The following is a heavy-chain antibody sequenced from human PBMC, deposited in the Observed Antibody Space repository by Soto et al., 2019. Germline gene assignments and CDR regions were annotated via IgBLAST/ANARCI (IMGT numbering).Heavy chain of an antibody. CDR2: IIPIFGTA. V-gene: IGHV1-69*13. Sequence: SVKVSCKASGGTFSSYAISWVRQAPGQGLEWMGGIIPIFGTANYAQKFQGRVTITADESTSTAYMELSSLRSEDTAVYYCARAEYSSSPPESYYYGMDVWGQGTTVTVSS. J-gene: IGHJ6*02. CDR1: GGTFSSYA. CDR3: ARAEYSSSPPESYYYGMDV. D-gene: IGHD6-6*01.